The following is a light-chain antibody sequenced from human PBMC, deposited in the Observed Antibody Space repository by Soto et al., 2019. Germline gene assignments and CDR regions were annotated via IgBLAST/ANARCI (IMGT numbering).Light chain of an antibody. J-gene: IGKJ5*01. CDR1: QTVSNNY. CDR2: GAS. Sequence: EIVLTQSPGTLSLSPGDRATLSCRASQTVSNNYLAWCQQKPGQAPRVIMYGASRRATGIPDRFSGGGSGTDFTLTISRLEPEDFGVYFCHQRNKFGQGTRLEIK. CDR3: HQRNK. V-gene: IGKV3D-20*02.